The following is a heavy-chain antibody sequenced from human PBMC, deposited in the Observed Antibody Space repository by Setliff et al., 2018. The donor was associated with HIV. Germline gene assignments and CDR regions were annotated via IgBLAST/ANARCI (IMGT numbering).Heavy chain of an antibody. CDR3: AREGITGTTLHPY. V-gene: IGHV4-4*02. Sequence: SETLSLTCAVSSGSISSSNWWSWVRQPPGKELEWIGEIYHSGSTNYNPSLKSRVTISLDRFKNQFSLKLTSVTAADTAVYYCAREGITGTTLHPYWGQGTLVTVSS. CDR1: SGSISSSNW. J-gene: IGHJ4*02. D-gene: IGHD1-7*01. CDR2: IYHSGST.